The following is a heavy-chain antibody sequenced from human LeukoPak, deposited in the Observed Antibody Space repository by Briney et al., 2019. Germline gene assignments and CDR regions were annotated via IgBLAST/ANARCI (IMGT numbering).Heavy chain of an antibody. CDR1: GFTVSSNY. D-gene: IGHD6-13*01. V-gene: IGHV3-66*01. CDR3: ARGNGAAAGKTNTFDY. Sequence: GGSLRLPCAASGFTVSSNYMSWVRQAPGKGLEWVSVIYSGGSTYYADSVKGRFTISRDNSKNTLYLQMNSLRAEDTAVYYCARGNGAAAGKTNTFDYWGQGTLVTVSS. J-gene: IGHJ4*02. CDR2: IYSGGST.